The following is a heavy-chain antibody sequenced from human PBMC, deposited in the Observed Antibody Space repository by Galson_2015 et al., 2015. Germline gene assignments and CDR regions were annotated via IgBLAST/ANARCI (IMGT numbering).Heavy chain of an antibody. Sequence: SLRLSCAASGFTFSSYAMSWVRQAPGKGLEWVSAISGSGGSTYYADSVKGRFTISRDNSKNTLYLQMNSLRAEDTAVYYCAKSTYDYVWGGYPVNYWGQGTLVTVSS. CDR3: AKSTYDYVWGGYPVNY. CDR2: ISGSGGST. V-gene: IGHV3-23*01. D-gene: IGHD3-16*02. CDR1: GFTFSSYA. J-gene: IGHJ4*02.